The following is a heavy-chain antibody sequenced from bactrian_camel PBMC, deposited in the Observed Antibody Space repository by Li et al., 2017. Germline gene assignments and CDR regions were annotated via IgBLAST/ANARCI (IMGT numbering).Heavy chain of an antibody. J-gene: IGHJ6*01. D-gene: IGHD2*01. Sequence: HVQLVESGGGSVQDGGSLRLSCRASGPGYSEYCMGWYRQAPGNECEMVSTISSVRNTYYADAVKGRFTITHDNAKNTVYLQMNSLKPEDTAVYYCAADGPIHDGLLFRHLVTCMADFGYWGQGTQVTVS. CDR1: GPGYSEYC. CDR3: AADGPIHDGLLFRHLVTCMADFGY. CDR2: ISSVRNT. V-gene: IGHV3S53*01.